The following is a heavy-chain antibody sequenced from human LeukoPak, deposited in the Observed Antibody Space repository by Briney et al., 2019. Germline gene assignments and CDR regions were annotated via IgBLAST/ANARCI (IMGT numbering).Heavy chain of an antibody. V-gene: IGHV3-74*01. J-gene: IGHJ4*02. Sequence: GGSLRLSCAASGFPFSSYWMHWVRHATGKGLVWVSRINSDGSSTSYADSVKGRFTISRDNAKNTLYLQMNSLRAEDTAVYYCARGGSISSGWYVGDYWGQGTLVTVSS. CDR1: GFPFSSYW. D-gene: IGHD6-19*01. CDR3: ARGGSISSGWYVGDY. CDR2: INSDGSST.